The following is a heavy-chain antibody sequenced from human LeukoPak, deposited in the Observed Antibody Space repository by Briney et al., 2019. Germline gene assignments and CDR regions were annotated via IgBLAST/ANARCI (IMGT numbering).Heavy chain of an antibody. CDR1: GGSISSSNW. CDR2: IYYSGNT. V-gene: IGHV4-39*01. CDR3: ARQTGSGLFILP. J-gene: IGHJ4*02. Sequence: SETLSLTCAVSGGSISSSNWWSWVRQPPGKGLEWIGSIYYSGNTYYNASLKSQVSISIDTPKNQFSLRLTSVTAADTAVYYCARQTGSGLFILPGGQGTLVTVSS. D-gene: IGHD3/OR15-3a*01.